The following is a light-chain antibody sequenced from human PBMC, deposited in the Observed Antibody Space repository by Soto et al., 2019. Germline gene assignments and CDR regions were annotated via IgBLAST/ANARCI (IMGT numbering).Light chain of an antibody. CDR3: QQYGSSPYT. CDR1: QSIVRSY. J-gene: IGKJ2*01. V-gene: IGKV3-20*01. Sequence: EIVLTQSPGTLSLSPGERATLSCRASQSIVRSYLAWYQQKPGQAPRLLIYGASSRATGIPDRFSGSGSGTEFTLTISRLEPEDFAVYYCQQYGSSPYTFGQGTKLEIK. CDR2: GAS.